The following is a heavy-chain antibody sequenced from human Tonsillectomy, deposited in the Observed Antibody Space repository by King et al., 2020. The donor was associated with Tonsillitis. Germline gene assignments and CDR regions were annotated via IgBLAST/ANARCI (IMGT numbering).Heavy chain of an antibody. CDR2: ISYDGSNK. Sequence: VQLVESGGGVVQPGRSLRLSCAASGFTFSSYGMHWVRQAPGKGLEWVAVISYDGSNKYYADSVKGRFTISRDNSKNTLYLQMNSLRAEDTAVYYCAKDRGGNSVVSDYWGQGTLVTVSS. D-gene: IGHD4-23*01. V-gene: IGHV3-30*18. CDR3: AKDRGGNSVVSDY. CDR1: GFTFSSYG. J-gene: IGHJ4*02.